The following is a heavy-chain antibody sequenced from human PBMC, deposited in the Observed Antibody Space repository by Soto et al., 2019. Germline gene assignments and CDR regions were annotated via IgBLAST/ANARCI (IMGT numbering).Heavy chain of an antibody. Sequence: PSETLSLTCTVSGDSISSYYWSWIRQPPGKGLEWIGYIYHSGSANYKSSLKSRVTMSLDTSKNQFSLKLTSVTAADTAVYYCARGRSFFVYWGQGTLVTSPQ. J-gene: IGHJ4*02. CDR2: IYHSGSA. V-gene: IGHV4-59*01. CDR3: ARGRSFFVY. CDR1: GDSISSYY.